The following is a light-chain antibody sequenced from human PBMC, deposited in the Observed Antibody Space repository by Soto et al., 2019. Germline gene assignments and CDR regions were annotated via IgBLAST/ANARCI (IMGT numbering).Light chain of an antibody. V-gene: IGLV2-14*01. CDR3: SSYTSSSPGV. Sequence: QSALTQPASVSGSPGQAITISCTGTSSDVGGYNYVSWYQQHPGKAPKLMIYDVSNRPSGVSNRFSGSKSGNTASLTIAGVQADDEADYYCSSYTSSSPGVFGGGTKLTVL. CDR2: DVS. J-gene: IGLJ3*02. CDR1: SSDVGGYNY.